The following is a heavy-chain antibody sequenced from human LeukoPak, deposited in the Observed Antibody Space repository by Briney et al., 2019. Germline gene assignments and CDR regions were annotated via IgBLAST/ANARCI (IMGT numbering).Heavy chain of an antibody. D-gene: IGHD3-3*01. CDR3: ARDLDYDSLDV. CDR2: ISAYNGNT. Sequence: RDSVKVSCKASGYTFTSYGISWVRQAPGQGLEWMGWISAYNGNTNYAKKLQGRVTMNTDTSTRTAYMELRSLRSDDTAVYYCARDLDYDSLDVWGKGTTVTVSS. CDR1: GYTFTSYG. V-gene: IGHV1-18*01. J-gene: IGHJ6*04.